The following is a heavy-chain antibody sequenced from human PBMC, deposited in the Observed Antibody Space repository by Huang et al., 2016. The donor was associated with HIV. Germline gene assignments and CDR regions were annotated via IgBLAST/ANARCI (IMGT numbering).Heavy chain of an antibody. CDR1: GGSGSGYY. CDR2: SNQSGKT. V-gene: IGHV4-34*01. Sequence: QVQLQQWGAGLLKPSETLSLTCGVFGGSGSGYYWSWIRQPPWKGLEWIGESNQSGKTNYNPSLERRVTISGDTSKNHFSLKLRSVTAADTAVYYCARVWDYYGSGSYSPYFDYWGQGTLVTVSS. D-gene: IGHD3-10*01. CDR3: ARVWDYYGSGSYSPYFDY. J-gene: IGHJ4*02.